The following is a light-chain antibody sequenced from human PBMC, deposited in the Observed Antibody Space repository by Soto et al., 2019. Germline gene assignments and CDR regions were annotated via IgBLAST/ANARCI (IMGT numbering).Light chain of an antibody. CDR3: SSYTTSSTHWV. CDR2: EVS. CDR1: SSDVGGYNY. V-gene: IGLV2-14*01. Sequence: QSALTQPASVSGSPGQSITISCTGTSSDVGGYNYVSWYQQHPGKAPKLMIYEVSNRPSGFSNRFSGSKSGNTASLTISGLQAEDEADYYCSSYTTSSTHWVFGGGTK. J-gene: IGLJ3*02.